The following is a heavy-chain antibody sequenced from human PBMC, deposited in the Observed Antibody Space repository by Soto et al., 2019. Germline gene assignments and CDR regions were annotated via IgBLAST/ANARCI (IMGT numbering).Heavy chain of an antibody. Sequence: ASVKVSCKASGYAFTSYGISWVRQAPGQGLEWMGWISAYNGNTNYAQKLQGRVTMTTDTSTSTAYMELRSLRSDDTAVYYCASQIVVARWNAFDIWGQGTTVTVSS. CDR2: ISAYNGNT. J-gene: IGHJ3*02. CDR1: GYAFTSYG. D-gene: IGHD2-15*01. V-gene: IGHV1-18*01. CDR3: ASQIVVARWNAFDI.